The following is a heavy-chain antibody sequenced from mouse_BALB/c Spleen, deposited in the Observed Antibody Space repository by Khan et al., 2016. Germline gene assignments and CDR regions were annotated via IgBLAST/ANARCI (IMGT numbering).Heavy chain of an antibody. D-gene: IGHD1-1*01. V-gene: IGHV2-4-1*01. J-gene: IGHJ2*01. CDR2: IWSGGST. CDR3: SRKGFATHCDD. Sequence: QVQLQQSGPGLVQPSQSLSITCTVSGFSLTSYGVHWVRQSPGKGLEWLGVIWSGGSTDYNAAFIYRLSISKDNSKSQVIFTMNSLQDDDTAITSFSRKGFATHCDDWGQGTTLTVSS. CDR1: GFSLTSYG.